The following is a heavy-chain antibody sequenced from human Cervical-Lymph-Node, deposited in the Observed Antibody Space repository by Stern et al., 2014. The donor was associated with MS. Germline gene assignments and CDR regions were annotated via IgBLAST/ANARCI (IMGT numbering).Heavy chain of an antibody. CDR1: GGSVYSYY. CDR2: IYYTGST. D-gene: IGHD4-23*01. V-gene: IGHV4-59*02. J-gene: IGHJ5*02. Sequence: QLQLQESGPGLVKPSETLSLTCSVSGGSVYSYYWNWIRQPPGKGLEWMGNIYYTGSTTYNPSLKSRVTLSLDTSTNQFSLKLTSVTAADTAVYFCARQRYGGDPMFDLWGQGTRVTVSS. CDR3: ARQRYGGDPMFDL.